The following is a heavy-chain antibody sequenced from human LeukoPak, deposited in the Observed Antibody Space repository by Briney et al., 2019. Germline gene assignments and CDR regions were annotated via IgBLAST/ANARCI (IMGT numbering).Heavy chain of an antibody. V-gene: IGHV4-59*08. CDR2: IYYSGST. CDR1: GGSISSYY. CDR3: ARHDYGGNYFDY. Sequence: SETLSLTCTVSGGSISSYYWSWIRQPPGKGLEWIGYIYYSGSTNYNPSLKSRVTISVDTSKNQFSLKLSSVTAADTAVYYCARHDYGGNYFDYWGQGTLVTVSS. D-gene: IGHD4-23*01. J-gene: IGHJ4*02.